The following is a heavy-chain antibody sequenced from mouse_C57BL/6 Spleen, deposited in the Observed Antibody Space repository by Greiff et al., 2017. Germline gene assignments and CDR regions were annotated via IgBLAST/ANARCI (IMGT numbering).Heavy chain of an antibody. CDR2: IHPNSGST. CDR1: GYTFTSYW. J-gene: IGHJ2*01. Sequence: VQLQQPGAELVKPGASVKLSCKASGYTFTSYWMHWVKQRPGQGLEWLGMIHPNSGSTNYNEKFKSKATLTVDKSSSTAYMQLSSLTSEDSAVYYCATVVASPFDYWGQGTTLTVSS. V-gene: IGHV1-64*01. CDR3: ATVVASPFDY. D-gene: IGHD1-1*01.